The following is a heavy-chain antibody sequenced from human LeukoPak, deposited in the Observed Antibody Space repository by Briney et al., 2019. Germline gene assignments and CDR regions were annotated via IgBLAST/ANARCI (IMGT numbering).Heavy chain of an antibody. Sequence: GGSLRLSRAASGFTFSSYSMNWVRQAPGKGLEWVSSISSSSSYIYYADSVKGRFTISRDNSKNTLYLQMSSLRAENTALYYCAREPASSGWFDPWGQGTLVAVSS. D-gene: IGHD6-19*01. CDR3: AREPASSGWFDP. J-gene: IGHJ5*02. CDR2: ISSSSSYI. V-gene: IGHV3-21*04. CDR1: GFTFSSYS.